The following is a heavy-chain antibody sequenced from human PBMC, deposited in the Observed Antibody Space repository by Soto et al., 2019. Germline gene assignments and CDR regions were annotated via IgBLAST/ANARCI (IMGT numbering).Heavy chain of an antibody. V-gene: IGHV4-39*01. CDR2: IYYSGST. CDR3: ARPWRSGWFGESPLEFDP. CDR1: GGSIRSSSYY. J-gene: IGHJ5*02. Sequence: SETHSLTCTVSGGSIRSSSYYWGWIRKPPGKGLEWIGSIYYSGSTYYNPSLKSRVTISVDTSKNQFSLKLSSVTAADKAVYYCARPWRSGWFGESPLEFDPWGQGTLVTVSS. D-gene: IGHD3-10*01.